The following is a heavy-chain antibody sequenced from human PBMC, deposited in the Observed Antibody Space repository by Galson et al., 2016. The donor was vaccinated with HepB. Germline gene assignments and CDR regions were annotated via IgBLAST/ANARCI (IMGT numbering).Heavy chain of an antibody. CDR3: ARFGGSLGMDV. D-gene: IGHD2-15*01. CDR1: GFTFSDSG. Sequence: SLRLPCAASGFTFSDSGMHWVRPAPGKGLEWVALIWYDGSNKHYADSVKGRFTISRDNSKNTLYLQMNSLTAEDTAVYYCARFGGSLGMDVWGQGTMVTVSS. J-gene: IGHJ3*01. CDR2: IWYDGSNK. V-gene: IGHV3-33*01.